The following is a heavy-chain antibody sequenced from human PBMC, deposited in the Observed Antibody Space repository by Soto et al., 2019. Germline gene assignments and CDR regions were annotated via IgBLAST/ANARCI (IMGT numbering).Heavy chain of an antibody. CDR2: ISSNSVTI. CDR1: GFIFSKYS. J-gene: IGHJ4*02. Sequence: GGSLRLSCGASGFIFSKYSMNWVRQAPGKGLEWLSYISSNSVTIYYADSVRGRFTIFRDNAKNSLYLQMNSLRAEDTAVYYCAKVVYSGDYWGQGTLVTVSS. CDR3: AKVVYSGDY. V-gene: IGHV3-48*01. D-gene: IGHD1-26*01.